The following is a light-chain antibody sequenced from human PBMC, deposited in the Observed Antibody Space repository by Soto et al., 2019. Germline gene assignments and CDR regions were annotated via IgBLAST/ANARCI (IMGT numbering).Light chain of an antibody. CDR1: XXXXXN. V-gene: IGKV3-15*01. Sequence: EIVMTQSPAXLXVSPXXXXXXXXXAXXXXXXNLVSYQQKAGQAPRRLIYGSSTRATGIPARFSGSGSGTEFTLTISSLQSEDFAVYYCQQYDNWPTFGQGTKVEIK. CDR3: QQYDNWPT. J-gene: IGKJ1*01. CDR2: GSS.